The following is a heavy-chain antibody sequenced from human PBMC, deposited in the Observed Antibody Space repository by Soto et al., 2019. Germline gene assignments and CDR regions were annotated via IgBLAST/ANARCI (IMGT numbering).Heavy chain of an antibody. V-gene: IGHV1-18*01. CDR3: ARDSDTLLTGYYFDY. Sequence: EASVKVSCKASGYTFTSYGISWVRQAPGQGLEWMGWISAYNGNTNYAQKLQGRVTMTTDTSTSTAYMELRSLRSDDTAVYYCARDSDTLLTGYYFDYWGQGTLVTVSS. J-gene: IGHJ4*02. CDR1: GYTFTSYG. CDR2: ISAYNGNT. D-gene: IGHD3-9*01.